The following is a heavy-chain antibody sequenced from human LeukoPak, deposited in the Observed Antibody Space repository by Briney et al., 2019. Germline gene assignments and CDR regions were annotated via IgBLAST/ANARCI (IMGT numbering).Heavy chain of an antibody. V-gene: IGHV3-21*01. D-gene: IGHD3-3*01. CDR2: ISSSSSYI. CDR1: GFTFSSYS. CDR3: ARGGFLEWLLGIDY. Sequence: GGSLRLSCAASGFTFSSYSMNWVRQAPGKGLEWVSSISSSSSYIYYADSVKGRFTISRDNAKNSLYLQMNSLRAEDTAVYYCARGGFLEWLLGIDYWGQGTLVTVSS. J-gene: IGHJ4*02.